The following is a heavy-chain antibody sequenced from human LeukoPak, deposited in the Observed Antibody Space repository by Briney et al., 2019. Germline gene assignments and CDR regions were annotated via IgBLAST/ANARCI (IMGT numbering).Heavy chain of an antibody. CDR2: ISYDGSNK. CDR3: ARESPWEQLAVVDY. J-gene: IGHJ4*02. Sequence: PTGGSLRLSCAASGFTFSSYGMHWVRQAPGKGLEWVAVISYDGSNKYYADSVKGRFTISRDNSKNTLYLQMNRLRAEDTAVYYCARESPWEQLAVVDYWGQGTLVTVSS. D-gene: IGHD6-13*01. CDR1: GFTFSSYG. V-gene: IGHV3-30*03.